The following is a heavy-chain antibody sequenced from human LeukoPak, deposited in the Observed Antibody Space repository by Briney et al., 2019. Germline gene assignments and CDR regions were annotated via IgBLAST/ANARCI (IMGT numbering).Heavy chain of an antibody. CDR2: INPNSGGT. CDR3: ACGGAGLRVLRFRE. D-gene: IGHD3-10*01. Sequence: GASVKVSCKDSLYTFTRCYMHWVGQAPGQGLEWMGWINPNSGGTNYAQKFQGRVTMTRDTSVSTAYMELSRLRSTDADVYYCACGGAGLRVLRFREWGQGTLVTVSS. V-gene: IGHV1-2*02. J-gene: IGHJ4*02. CDR1: LYTFTRCY.